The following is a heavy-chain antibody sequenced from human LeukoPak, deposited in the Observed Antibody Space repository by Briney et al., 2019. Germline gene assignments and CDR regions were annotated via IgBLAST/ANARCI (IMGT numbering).Heavy chain of an antibody. Sequence: SETLSLTCTVSGGSISSSTYYWGWIRQPPGKGLEWIGTIYYSGSTYYNPSLQSRVTISVDTSKNQFSLKLSSVTAVDTAVYYCARHSNWNAGVDYFDPWGQGTLVTVSS. V-gene: IGHV4-39*01. CDR1: GGSISSSTYY. CDR2: IYYSGST. CDR3: ARHSNWNAGVDYFDP. D-gene: IGHD1-20*01. J-gene: IGHJ5*02.